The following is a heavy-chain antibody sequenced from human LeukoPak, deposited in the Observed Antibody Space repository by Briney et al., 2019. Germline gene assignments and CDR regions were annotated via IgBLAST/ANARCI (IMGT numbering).Heavy chain of an antibody. CDR3: ARGGDYGDHFLGY. V-gene: IGHV4-34*01. CDR2: INHSGST. J-gene: IGHJ4*02. CDR1: GGSFSGYY. Sequence: SETLSLTCAVYGGSFSGYYWSWIRQPPGKGLEWIGGINHSGSTNYNPSLKSRVTISVDTSKNQFSLKLSSVTAADTAVYYCARGGDYGDHFLGYWGQGTLVTVSS. D-gene: IGHD4-17*01.